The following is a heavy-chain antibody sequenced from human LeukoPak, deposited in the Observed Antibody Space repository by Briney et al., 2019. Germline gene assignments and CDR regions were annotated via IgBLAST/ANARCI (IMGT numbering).Heavy chain of an antibody. CDR2: ISYDGSNK. V-gene: IGHV3-30*18. J-gene: IGHJ4*02. Sequence: GRSLRLSCAASGFTFSSYGMHWVRQAPGKGLEWVAVISYDGSNKYYADSVKGRFTISRDNSKNTLYLQMNSLRAEDTAMYHCAKEWELTYWGQGTLVTVSS. CDR1: GFTFSSYG. D-gene: IGHD1-26*01. CDR3: AKEWELTY.